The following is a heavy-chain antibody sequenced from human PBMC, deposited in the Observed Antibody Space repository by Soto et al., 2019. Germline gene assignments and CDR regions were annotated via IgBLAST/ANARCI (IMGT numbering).Heavy chain of an antibody. D-gene: IGHD1-1*01. Sequence: GGSLRLSCAASGFTFSSYWMSWIRQAPGKGLEWIGYSSNSGSFTRYADSVKGRFSISRDNAKNSLYLQINSLRGDDTAIYYCVRSGDNYNLLDYWGQGTPVTVSS. CDR1: GFTFSSYW. CDR2: SSNSGSFT. CDR3: VRSGDNYNLLDY. J-gene: IGHJ4*02. V-gene: IGHV3-11*06.